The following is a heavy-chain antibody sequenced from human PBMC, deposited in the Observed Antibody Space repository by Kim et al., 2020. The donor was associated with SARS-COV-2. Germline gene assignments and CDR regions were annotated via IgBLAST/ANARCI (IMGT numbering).Heavy chain of an antibody. CDR3: ARWGENSDYYDSSGPDAFDI. Sequence: SVKVSCKASGGTFSSYAISWVRQAPGQGLDWMGGIIPIFGTTNYAQKFQGRVTITADESTSTAYTELSSLRSEDTAVYSCARWGENSDYYDSSGPDAFDIWGQGTMVTVSS. CDR1: GGTFSSYA. D-gene: IGHD3-22*01. J-gene: IGHJ3*02. V-gene: IGHV1-69*13. CDR2: IIPIFGTT.